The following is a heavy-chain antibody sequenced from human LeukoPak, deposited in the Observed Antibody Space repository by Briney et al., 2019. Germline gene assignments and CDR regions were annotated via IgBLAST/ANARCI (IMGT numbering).Heavy chain of an antibody. CDR1: GGSISGYY. CDR3: ARLSKDTVVLPAAMAHYFDY. V-gene: IGHV4-59*08. Sequence: PETLSLTCTVSGGSISGYYWSWIRQPPGKGLQFIGYIHYTGSTNYNPSLESRVTLSVDTSKNQFSLKLRSVTAADTAVYYCARLSKDTVVLPAAMAHYFDYWGQGTLVTVSS. J-gene: IGHJ4*02. CDR2: IHYTGST. D-gene: IGHD2-2*01.